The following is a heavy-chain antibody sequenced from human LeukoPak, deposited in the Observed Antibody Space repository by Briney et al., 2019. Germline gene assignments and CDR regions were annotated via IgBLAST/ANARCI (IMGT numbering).Heavy chain of an antibody. CDR1: GFTFSDYA. J-gene: IGHJ5*02. Sequence: PGGSLRLSCAASGFTFSDYAMSWVRQAPGKGLEWVSCIGSSGVNTDYATSVKGRFTISRDNTKSTLHLLMNSLRVEDTATYYCAKGRNSGSYFGIDPWGQGTPVSVSS. CDR2: IGSSGVNT. V-gene: IGHV3-23*01. CDR3: AKGRNSGSYFGIDP. D-gene: IGHD3-10*01.